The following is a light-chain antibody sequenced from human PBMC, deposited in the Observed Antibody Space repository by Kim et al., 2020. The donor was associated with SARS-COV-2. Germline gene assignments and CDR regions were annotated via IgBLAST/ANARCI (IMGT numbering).Light chain of an antibody. J-gene: IGKJ4*01. CDR1: QSVSTS. Sequence: VSPGERATLSCRASQSVSTSFAWYQQKPGQAPRLLIYGASTRATGIPARFSGSGSGTEFTLTISSLQSEDFAVYTCQHYSTTPLTFGGGTKVDIK. CDR2: GAS. V-gene: IGKV3-15*01. CDR3: QHYSTTPLT.